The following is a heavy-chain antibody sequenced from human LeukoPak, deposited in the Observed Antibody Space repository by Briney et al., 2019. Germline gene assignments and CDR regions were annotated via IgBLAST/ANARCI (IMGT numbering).Heavy chain of an antibody. V-gene: IGHV4-59*01. CDR3: VKYTSTWYSAFDI. D-gene: IGHD6-13*01. Sequence: SETLSLTCIVSGGSISSYYWSWIRQPPGKGLEWIGYIYYSGSTNYNPSLKSRVTISVDTSKNQFSLKLSSVTAADTAVYYCVKYTSTWYSAFDIWGQGTVVTVSS. J-gene: IGHJ3*02. CDR1: GGSISSYY. CDR2: IYYSGST.